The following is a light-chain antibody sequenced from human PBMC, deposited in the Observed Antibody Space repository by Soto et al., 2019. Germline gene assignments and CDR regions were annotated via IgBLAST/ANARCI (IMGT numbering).Light chain of an antibody. J-gene: IGKJ1*01. CDR3: QHYNSFSRT. V-gene: IGKV1-5*01. CDR2: DAS. CDR1: QNINSW. Sequence: DIQMTQSPSTLSASVGDRVMITCRASQNINSWLAWYQQKPGKAPKLLIYDASSLESGVPSRFAGSGSGTDFTLTITRLQPDDFATYYCQHYNSFSRTFGQGTKVDIK.